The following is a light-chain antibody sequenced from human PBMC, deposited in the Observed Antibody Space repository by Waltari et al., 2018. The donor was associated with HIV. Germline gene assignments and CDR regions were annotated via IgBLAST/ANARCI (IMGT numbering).Light chain of an antibody. CDR3: CSYAGTYTWV. CDR1: RRAFGGYTY. Sequence: QSALTPPRSVSGSPGQSVTISCTGTRRAFGGYTYVSWYQQHPTKAPKLTIYDVSKRPSVVPDRFSGSKSGNTASLTISGLQAEDEADYYCCSYAGTYTWVFGGGTKLTVL. CDR2: DVS. J-gene: IGLJ3*02. V-gene: IGLV2-11*01.